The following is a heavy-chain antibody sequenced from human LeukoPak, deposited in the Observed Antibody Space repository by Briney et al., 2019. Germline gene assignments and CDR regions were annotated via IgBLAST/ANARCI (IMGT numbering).Heavy chain of an antibody. V-gene: IGHV4-59*08. CDR1: GGSISSYY. CDR2: IYYSGST. D-gene: IGHD3-10*01. J-gene: IGHJ3*02. CDR3: ARSRGSGSYYENDAFDI. Sequence: SETLSLTCTVSGGSISSYYWSWIRQPPGKGLEWIGYIYYSGSTNYNPSLKSRVTISVDTSKNQFSLKLSSVIAADTAVYYCARSRGSGSYYENDAFDIWGQGTMVTVSS.